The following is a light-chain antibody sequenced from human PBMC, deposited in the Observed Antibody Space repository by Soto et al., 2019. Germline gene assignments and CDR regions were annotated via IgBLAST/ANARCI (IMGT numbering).Light chain of an antibody. CDR3: QKYYSYPFT. CDR2: AAS. Sequence: AIRITQSPSSFSASTGYRVTITCRASQVISSDLAWYQQKPGKAPKLLIYAASTLQSGVPSRFSGSGSGTDFTLTISCLQSEDFATYYCQKYYSYPFTFGPGTKVDIK. J-gene: IGKJ3*01. V-gene: IGKV1-8*01. CDR1: QVISSD.